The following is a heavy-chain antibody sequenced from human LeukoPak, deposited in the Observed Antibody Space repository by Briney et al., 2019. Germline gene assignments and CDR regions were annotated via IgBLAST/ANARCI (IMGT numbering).Heavy chain of an antibody. D-gene: IGHD5-12*01. Sequence: PGVSLRLSCAASGFTFRSYSMNWVRQARGKGLEWVSYISGSSTSIHYADSVKGRFTISRDNAKNSLYLQMNSLRDEDTAVYYCASYRHSGYVDAFDIWGQGTMVTVSS. V-gene: IGHV3-48*02. CDR1: GFTFRSYS. CDR3: ASYRHSGYVDAFDI. CDR2: ISGSSTSI. J-gene: IGHJ3*02.